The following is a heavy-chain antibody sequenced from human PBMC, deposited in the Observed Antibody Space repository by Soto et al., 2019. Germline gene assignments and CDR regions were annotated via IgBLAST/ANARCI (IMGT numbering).Heavy chain of an antibody. V-gene: IGHV4-4*02. Sequence: PSETLSLTCAVSSGSISSSNWWSWVRQPPGKGLEWIGEIYHSGSTNYNPSLKSRVTISVDKSKNQFSLKLSSVTAADTAVYYCARLRRGYSGYFRYFDYWGQGTLVTVSS. J-gene: IGHJ4*02. CDR1: SGSISSSNW. CDR3: ARLRRGYSGYFRYFDY. CDR2: IYHSGST. D-gene: IGHD5-12*01.